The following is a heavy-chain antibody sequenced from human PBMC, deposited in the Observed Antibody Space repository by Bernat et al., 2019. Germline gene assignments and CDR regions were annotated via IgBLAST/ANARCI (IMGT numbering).Heavy chain of an antibody. CDR2: INHSGST. Sequence: QVQLQQWGAGLLKPSETLSLTCAVYGGSFSGYYWSWIRQPPGKGLEWIGEINHSGSTNYNPSLKSRVTISVDTSKNQFSLKLSSVTAADTAVYYCARDQGSSWYKKYNWFDPWGQGTLVTVSS. V-gene: IGHV4-34*01. J-gene: IGHJ5*02. D-gene: IGHD6-13*01. CDR3: ARDQGSSWYKKYNWFDP. CDR1: GGSFSGYY.